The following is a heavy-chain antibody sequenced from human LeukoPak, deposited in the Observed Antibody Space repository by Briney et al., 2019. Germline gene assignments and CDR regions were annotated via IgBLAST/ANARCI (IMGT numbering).Heavy chain of an antibody. CDR1: GGSFSGYY. J-gene: IGHJ1*01. Sequence: SETLSLTCAVYGGSFSGYYWNWIRQPPGKGLEWIGEINHSGSTNYNPSLKSRVTMSIDASKNQFSLKLSSVTAADTAVYYCARGSDYYDSSGYPSPEYFQHWGQGTLVTVSS. D-gene: IGHD3-22*01. CDR2: INHSGST. CDR3: ARGSDYYDSSGYPSPEYFQH. V-gene: IGHV4-34*01.